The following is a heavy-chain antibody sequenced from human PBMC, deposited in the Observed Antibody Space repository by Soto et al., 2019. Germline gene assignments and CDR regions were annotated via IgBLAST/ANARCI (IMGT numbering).Heavy chain of an antibody. CDR2: IYYSGIT. CDR3: GRGGGVYYFDY. D-gene: IGHD2-8*02. V-gene: IGHV4-59*01. CDR1: GGSISSYY. Sequence: SETLSLTCTVYGGSISSYYWSWIRQPPGKGLEWIGYIYYSGITDYNPSLKSRVTISVDTSKSQFSLKLSSVTAADTAVYYCGRGGGVYYFDYWGQGTLVTVSS. J-gene: IGHJ4*02.